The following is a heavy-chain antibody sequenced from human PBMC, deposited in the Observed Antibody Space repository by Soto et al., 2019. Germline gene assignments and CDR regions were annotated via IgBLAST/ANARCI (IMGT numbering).Heavy chain of an antibody. D-gene: IGHD1-26*01. CDR2: IGPESGAT. Sequence: ASVKVSCKASGYTFTGHYIHWVRQAPEQGPEWMGGIGPESGATRYAQKFQGRVTMTRDTSITTVYMELKNLTPDGTAVYYCGRGRSGQIVVFYWGQGTPVTVSS. V-gene: IGHV1-2*02. CDR1: GYTFTGHY. J-gene: IGHJ4*02. CDR3: GRGRSGQIVVFY.